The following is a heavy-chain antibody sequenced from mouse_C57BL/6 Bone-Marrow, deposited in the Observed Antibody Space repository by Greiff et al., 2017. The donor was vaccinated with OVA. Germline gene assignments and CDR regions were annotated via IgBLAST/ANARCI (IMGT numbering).Heavy chain of an antibody. J-gene: IGHJ3*01. D-gene: IGHD1-1*01. CDR2: FYPRSGNT. CDR3: AGGYYGSRRFAY. Sequence: QVQLQQSGADLARPGASVKLSCTASGYTFTSYGLSWLKQRTGQGLVWIGEFYPRSGNTYYNEKFKGKATLTAHKSSSREKMELRSLTSVDSAVYVCAGGYYGSRRFAYWGQGTLVTVSA. CDR1: GYTFTSYG. V-gene: IGHV1-81*01.